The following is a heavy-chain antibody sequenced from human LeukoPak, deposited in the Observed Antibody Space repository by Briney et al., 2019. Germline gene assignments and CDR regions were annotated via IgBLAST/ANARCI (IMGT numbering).Heavy chain of an antibody. J-gene: IGHJ4*02. Sequence: WASVKVSCKASGYTFTSYGISWVRQAPGQGLEWMGWISAYNGNTNYAQKLQGRVTMTTDTSTSTAYMELRSLRSDDTAVYYCARLVRVVGATIGNYWGQGTLVTVSS. V-gene: IGHV1-18*01. CDR3: ARLVRVVGATIGNY. CDR2: ISAYNGNT. CDR1: GYTFTSYG. D-gene: IGHD1-26*01.